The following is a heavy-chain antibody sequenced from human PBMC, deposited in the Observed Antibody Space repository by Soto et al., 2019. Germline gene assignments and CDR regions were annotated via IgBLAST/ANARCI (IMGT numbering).Heavy chain of an antibody. Sequence: QIHLVQSGAEVKNPGSSVKVSCKASGCTFSTYGISWVRQASGQGLEWMGRIVPILDMTDYAQEFQGRLTMTADKSPVTASMELRCLRSQDTAVYYCAGGTYYFGSVSFGLDVWGQGTVVTVSS. CDR1: GCTFSTYG. J-gene: IGHJ3*01. V-gene: IGHV1-69*04. CDR2: IVPILDMT. D-gene: IGHD3-10*01. CDR3: AGGTYYFGSVSFGLDV.